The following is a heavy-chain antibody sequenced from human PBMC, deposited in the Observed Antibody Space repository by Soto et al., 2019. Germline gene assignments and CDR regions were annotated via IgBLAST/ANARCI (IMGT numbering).Heavy chain of an antibody. Sequence: ASVKVSCKASGYTFTSYDINWVRQATGQGLEWMGWMNPNSGNTGYAQKFQGRVTMTRNTSISTAYMELSSLRSEDTAVYYCARASGNYVPYYYYYYYMDVWGKGTPVTASS. J-gene: IGHJ6*03. CDR1: GYTFTSYD. V-gene: IGHV1-8*01. CDR2: MNPNSGNT. CDR3: ARASGNYVPYYYYYYYMDV. D-gene: IGHD4-4*01.